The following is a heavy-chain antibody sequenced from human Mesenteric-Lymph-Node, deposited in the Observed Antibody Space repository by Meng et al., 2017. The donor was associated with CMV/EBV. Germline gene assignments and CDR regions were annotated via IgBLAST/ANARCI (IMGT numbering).Heavy chain of an antibody. CDR2: IYSGGST. Sequence: GESLKISCAASGFTFTSYAMSWVRQAPGKGLEWVSVIYSGGSTSYADSVKGRFTISRENLRNTVSLQMDSLRAEDTAVYYCAKVELRFLEWFLDYWGQGTLVTVSS. J-gene: IGHJ4*02. CDR1: GFTFTSYA. V-gene: IGHV3-23*03. D-gene: IGHD3-3*01. CDR3: AKVELRFLEWFLDY.